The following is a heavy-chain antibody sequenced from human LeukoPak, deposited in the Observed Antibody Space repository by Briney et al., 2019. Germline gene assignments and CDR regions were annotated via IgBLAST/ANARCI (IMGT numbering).Heavy chain of an antibody. CDR3: ARRGAVVTKEFDY. Sequence: SETLSLTCTVSGGSISSSSYYWGWIRQPPRKGLEWIGSIYYSGSTYYNPSLKSRVTISVDTSKNQFSLKLSSVTAADTAVYYCARRGAVVTKEFDYWGQGTLVTVSS. CDR2: IYYSGST. V-gene: IGHV4-39*01. D-gene: IGHD4-23*01. CDR1: GGSISSSSYY. J-gene: IGHJ4*02.